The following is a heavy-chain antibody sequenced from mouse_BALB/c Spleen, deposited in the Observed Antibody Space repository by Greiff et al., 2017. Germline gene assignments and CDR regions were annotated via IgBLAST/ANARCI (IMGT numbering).Heavy chain of an antibody. J-gene: IGHJ4*01. CDR1: GYTFTSYT. Sequence: QVQLQQSGAELARPGASVKMSCKASGYTFTSYTMHWVKQRPGQGLEWIGYINPSSGYTNYNQKFKDKATLTADKSSSTAYMQLSSLTSEDSAVYYCATGTYYYAMDYWGQGTSVTVSS. CDR2: INPSSGYT. CDR3: ATGTYYYAMDY. V-gene: IGHV1-4*01. D-gene: IGHD4-1*01.